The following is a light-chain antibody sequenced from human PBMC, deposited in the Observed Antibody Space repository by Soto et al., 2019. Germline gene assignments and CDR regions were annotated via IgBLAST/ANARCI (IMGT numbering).Light chain of an antibody. V-gene: IGKV1-39*01. Sequence: DIQITQSPSSLSASVGDRVTITCRASHNIDTFLNWYQQEPGKAPKLLIYAASILQGGVPSRFSASGSGTDFTLNISSLQPDDFATYFCQQCYSSPTFGPGTKVDLK. J-gene: IGKJ3*01. CDR1: HNIDTF. CDR2: AAS. CDR3: QQCYSSPT.